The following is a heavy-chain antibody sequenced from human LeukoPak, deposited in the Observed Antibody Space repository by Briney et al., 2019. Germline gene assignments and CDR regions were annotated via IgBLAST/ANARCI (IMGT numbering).Heavy chain of an antibody. V-gene: IGHV3-21*01. J-gene: IGHJ4*02. D-gene: IGHD3-3*01. Sequence: PGGSLRLSCAASGFTFSSYSMNWVRQAPGKGLEWVSSISSSSSYIYYADSVKGRFTISRDNAKNSLYLQMNGLRAEDTAVYYCARGGVGPFNYDFWSGYSILYFDYWGQGTLVTVSS. CDR1: GFTFSSYS. CDR2: ISSSSSYI. CDR3: ARGGVGPFNYDFWSGYSILYFDY.